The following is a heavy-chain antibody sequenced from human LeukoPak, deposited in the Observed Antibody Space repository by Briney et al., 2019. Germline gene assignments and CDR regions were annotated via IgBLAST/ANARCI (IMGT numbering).Heavy chain of an antibody. V-gene: IGHV3-23*01. J-gene: IGHJ4*02. Sequence: QPGGSLRLSCAASGFTFSSYAMIWVRQAPGKGLEWVSAISGSGGSTYYAYSVKGRFTISRDNSKNTLYLQMNSLRAEDTAVYYCAKAGSSRTAPFGYWGQGTLVTVSS. CDR2: ISGSGGST. CDR3: AKAGSSRTAPFGY. CDR1: GFTFSSYA. D-gene: IGHD2-2*01.